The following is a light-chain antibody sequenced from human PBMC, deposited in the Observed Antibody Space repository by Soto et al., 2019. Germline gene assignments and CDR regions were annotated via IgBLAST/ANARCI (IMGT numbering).Light chain of an antibody. Sequence: DIQMTQSPSSLSASVGDRVTIICQASQDITNYLNWYQQKPGKAPKLLIYDASNLETGVPSRFSGSGSGTHFSFTISSPQPEDIATYYCQQFANVPFTFGQGTRLEMK. CDR2: DAS. J-gene: IGKJ5*01. CDR3: QQFANVPFT. CDR1: QDITNY. V-gene: IGKV1-33*01.